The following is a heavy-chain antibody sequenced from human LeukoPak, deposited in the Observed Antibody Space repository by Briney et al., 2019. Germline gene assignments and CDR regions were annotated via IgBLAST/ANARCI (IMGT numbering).Heavy chain of an antibody. V-gene: IGHV1-69*13. J-gene: IGHJ4*02. D-gene: IGHD3-16*02. CDR3: ATVLVDYDYVWGSYPNNYFDY. Sequence: ASVKVSCKASGGTSSSYAISWVRQAPGQGLEWMGGIIPIFGTANYAQKFQGRVTITADESTSTAYMELSSLRSEDTAVYYCATVLVDYDYVWGSYPNNYFDYWGQGTLVTVSS. CDR2: IIPIFGTA. CDR1: GGTSSSYA.